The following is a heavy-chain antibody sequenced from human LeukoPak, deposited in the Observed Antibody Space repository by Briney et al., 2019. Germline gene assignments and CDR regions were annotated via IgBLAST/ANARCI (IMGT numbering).Heavy chain of an antibody. Sequence: GGSLRLFCAASGFTFSSYGMHWVRQAPGKGLEWVAVIWYDGSNKYYVDSVKGRFTISRDNSKNTLYLQMNSLRAEDTAVYYCARVEGGWDYYGMDVWGQGTTVTVSS. J-gene: IGHJ6*02. CDR3: ARVEGGWDYYGMDV. V-gene: IGHV3-33*01. CDR1: GFTFSSYG. CDR2: IWYDGSNK. D-gene: IGHD6-19*01.